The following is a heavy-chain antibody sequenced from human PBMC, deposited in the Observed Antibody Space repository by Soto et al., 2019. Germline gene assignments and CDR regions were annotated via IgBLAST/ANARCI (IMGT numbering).Heavy chain of an antibody. CDR1: GGSISSYY. CDR3: ARAYGYYFDY. D-gene: IGHD4-17*01. V-gene: IGHV4-59*01. CDR2: IYYSGST. J-gene: IGHJ4*02. Sequence: SETLSLTCTVSGGSISSYYWSWIRQPPGKGLEWIGYIYYSGSTNYNPSLKSRVTISVDTSKNQFSLKLSSMTAGDTAVYYCARAYGYYFDYWGQGTLVTVS.